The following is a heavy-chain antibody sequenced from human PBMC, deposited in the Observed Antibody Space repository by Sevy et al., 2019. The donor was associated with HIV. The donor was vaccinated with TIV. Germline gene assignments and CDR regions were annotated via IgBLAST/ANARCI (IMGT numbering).Heavy chain of an antibody. CDR3: AKDMGARRDYYYGMDV. J-gene: IGHJ6*02. CDR1: GFTFDDYA. Sequence: GGCLRLSCAASGFTFDDYAMHWVRQAPGKGLEWVSGISWNSGSIGYADSVKGRFTISRDNAKNSLYLQMNSLRAEDTTLYYCAKDMGARRDYYYGMDVWGQGTTVTVSS. D-gene: IGHD3-16*01. V-gene: IGHV3-9*01. CDR2: ISWNSGSI.